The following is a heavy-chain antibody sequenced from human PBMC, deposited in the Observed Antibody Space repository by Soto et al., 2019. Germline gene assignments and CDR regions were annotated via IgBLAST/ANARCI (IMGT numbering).Heavy chain of an antibody. CDR1: GGSISTGGYY. CDR2: FYYSGST. Sequence: QVQLQESGPGLVKPSQTLSLTCTVSGGSISTGGYYWNWIRQHPGKGLEWIGYFYYSGSTYYNPSLKGPFTISVNTAKDQFSLKLGSGTAAATAVYYCARSVFPWGQGTLVTVSS. J-gene: IGHJ5*02. V-gene: IGHV4-31*01. CDR3: ARSVFP.